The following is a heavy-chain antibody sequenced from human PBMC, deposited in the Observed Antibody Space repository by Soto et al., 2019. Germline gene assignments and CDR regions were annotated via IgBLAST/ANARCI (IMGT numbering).Heavy chain of an antibody. CDR1: GGSISGYY. D-gene: IGHD2-21*02. J-gene: IGHJ5*02. CDR2: IHYSGST. Sequence: SETLSLTCTVSGGSISGYYWSWIRQSPGKGLEWIGYIHYSGSTNYNPSLKSRVTISVDTSKNQLSLKLSSVTAADTAVYYCARHPSDFWFDPWGQGTLVTVSS. V-gene: IGHV4-59*01. CDR3: ARHPSDFWFDP.